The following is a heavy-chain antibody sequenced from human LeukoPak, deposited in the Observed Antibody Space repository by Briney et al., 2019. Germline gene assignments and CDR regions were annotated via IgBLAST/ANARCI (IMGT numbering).Heavy chain of an antibody. CDR1: GYTFTSYG. CDR2: ISAYNGNT. V-gene: IGHV1-18*01. Sequence: ASVKVSCKASGYTFTSYGISWVRQAPGQGLEWMGWISAYNGNTNYAQKFQGRVTITADKSTSTAYMELSSMRSEDTAVYYCARGLGSGSTTSYYGMDVWGQGTTVTVSS. D-gene: IGHD1-26*01. CDR3: ARGLGSGSTTSYYGMDV. J-gene: IGHJ6*02.